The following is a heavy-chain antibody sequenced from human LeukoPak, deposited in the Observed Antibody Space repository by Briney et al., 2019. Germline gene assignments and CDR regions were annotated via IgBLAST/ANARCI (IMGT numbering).Heavy chain of an antibody. Sequence: GGSLRLSCAASGFSFSTYAISWVRQAPGKGLEWVSCISTTSSYIFYADSVRGRFTISRDNAKNSLYLQMDSLRAEDTAVYYCAKAGSIGYCSSTSCYDGFNWFDPWGQGTLVTVSS. CDR1: GFSFSTYA. D-gene: IGHD2-2*01. CDR3: AKAGSIGYCSSTSCYDGFNWFDP. CDR2: ISTTSSYI. V-gene: IGHV3-21*01. J-gene: IGHJ5*02.